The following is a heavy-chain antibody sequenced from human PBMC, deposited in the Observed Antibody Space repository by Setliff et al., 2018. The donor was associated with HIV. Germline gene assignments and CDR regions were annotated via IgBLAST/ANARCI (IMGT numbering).Heavy chain of an antibody. Sequence: ASVKVSCKASGYTFTKYDINWVRQATGQGLEWMGWMNPNSGNAEHAQRFKGRVTLTRYTSISTAYMELSSLTSEDTAVYFCARSRYQLLYDMDVWGKGTTVTVSS. D-gene: IGHD2-2*02. V-gene: IGHV1-8*03. CDR3: ARSRYQLLYDMDV. CDR2: MNPNSGNA. J-gene: IGHJ6*03. CDR1: GYTFTKYD.